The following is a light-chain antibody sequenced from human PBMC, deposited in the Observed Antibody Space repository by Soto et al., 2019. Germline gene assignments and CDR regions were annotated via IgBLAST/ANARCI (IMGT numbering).Light chain of an antibody. V-gene: IGLV2-14*01. Sequence: QSALTQPASVSGSPGQSITISCTGTSSDIGAYNYVSWYQQHPGKAPKLLIYEVTNRPSGVSDRFSGSKSGNTASLTISGLQAEDAANYYCNSYTTLSNRVFGTGTKLTVL. J-gene: IGLJ1*01. CDR1: SSDIGAYNY. CDR2: EVT. CDR3: NSYTTLSNRV.